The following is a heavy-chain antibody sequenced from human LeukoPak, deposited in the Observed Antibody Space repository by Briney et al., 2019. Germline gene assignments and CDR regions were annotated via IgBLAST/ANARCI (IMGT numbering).Heavy chain of an antibody. D-gene: IGHD3-10*01. J-gene: IGHJ6*02. CDR1: GYSFTSYW. Sequence: GESLKISCKGSGYSFTSYWIGWVRQMPGKGLEWMGIIYPGDSDTRYSPSFQGQVTISADKSISTAYLQWSSLKASDTAMYYCARAPNPPLLWFGELGPYYYGMDVWGQGTTVTVSS. CDR3: ARAPNPPLLWFGELGPYYYGMDV. CDR2: IYPGDSDT. V-gene: IGHV5-51*01.